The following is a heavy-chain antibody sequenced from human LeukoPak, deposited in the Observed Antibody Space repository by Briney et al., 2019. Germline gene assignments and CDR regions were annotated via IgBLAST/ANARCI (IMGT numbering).Heavy chain of an antibody. J-gene: IGHJ4*02. CDR2: IRYDGSNK. Sequence: GGSLRLSCAAPGFTFSSYGMHWVRQAPGKGLEWVAFIRYDGSNKYYADSVKGRFTISRDNSKNTLYLQMNSLRAEDTAVYYCAKDKSEYDFWSGYSPIDYWGQGTLVTVSS. CDR1: GFTFSSYG. CDR3: AKDKSEYDFWSGYSPIDY. D-gene: IGHD3-3*01. V-gene: IGHV3-30*02.